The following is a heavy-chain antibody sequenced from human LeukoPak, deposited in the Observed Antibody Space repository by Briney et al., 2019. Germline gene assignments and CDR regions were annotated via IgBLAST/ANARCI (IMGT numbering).Heavy chain of an antibody. CDR1: GFTFSSYW. V-gene: IGHV3-13*01. CDR3: ARGKRYSSSWFYNRFDP. D-gene: IGHD6-13*01. J-gene: IGHJ5*02. Sequence: GGSLRLSCAASGFTFSSYWMSWVRHAPGKGLEWVSGIGTTGDTHYPDSVKGRFTVSRENAKNSLYLQMNSLRAGDTAVYYCARGKRYSSSWFYNRFDPWGQGTLVTVSS. CDR2: IGTTGDT.